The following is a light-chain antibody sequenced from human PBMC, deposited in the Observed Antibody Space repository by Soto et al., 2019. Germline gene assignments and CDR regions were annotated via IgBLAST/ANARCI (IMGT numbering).Light chain of an antibody. CDR2: AES. J-gene: IGKJ1*01. Sequence: DIQWTQSPSFLSASVGARVTITCRASQGMNNYFDWYQQKAWKAPKLLIYAESTLQSGVPSRFSGSGSGTNCPITFSSLQPEDVATYYCQQIDSYPRSFDQGTKVEIK. V-gene: IGKV1-9*01. CDR1: QGMNNY. CDR3: QQIDSYPRS.